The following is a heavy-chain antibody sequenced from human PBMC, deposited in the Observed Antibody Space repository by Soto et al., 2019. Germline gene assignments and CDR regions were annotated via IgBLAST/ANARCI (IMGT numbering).Heavy chain of an antibody. Sequence: QVQLVQSGAEVKKPGSSVKVSCKASGGTFSSYAFSWVRQAPGQGLEWMGGIIPIFGTADYAQKFQGRVTITADESTSTAYMELSTMRSEDTAVYYCASHPAPKYWSYFDYRGQGTLVTVSS. CDR3: ASHPAPKYWSYFDY. J-gene: IGHJ4*02. CDR1: GGTFSSYA. D-gene: IGHD2-8*02. CDR2: IIPIFGTA. V-gene: IGHV1-69*12.